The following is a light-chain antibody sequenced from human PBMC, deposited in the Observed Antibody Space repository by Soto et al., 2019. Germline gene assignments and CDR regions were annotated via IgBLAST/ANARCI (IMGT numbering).Light chain of an antibody. CDR2: EVT. J-gene: IGLJ1*01. CDR1: SSDVGGYNY. CDR3: SSYTSSNTLGNV. Sequence: QSVLTQPASVSGSPGQSITISCAGTSSDVGGYNYVSWYQQHPCKAPKLIIYEVTNRPSGVSNRFSGSKSGNTASLTISGLQAEDEADYYCSSYTSSNTLGNVFGTGTKVTVL. V-gene: IGLV2-14*01.